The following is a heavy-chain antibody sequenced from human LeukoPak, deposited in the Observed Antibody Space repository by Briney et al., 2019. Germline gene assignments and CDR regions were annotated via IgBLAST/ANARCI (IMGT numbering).Heavy chain of an antibody. D-gene: IGHD2-15*01. CDR1: GGSISSYY. V-gene: IGHV4-4*07. J-gene: IGHJ5*02. Sequence: IPSETLSLTCTVSGGSISSYYWSWIRQPAGKGLEWIGRIYTSGSTNYNPSLKSRVTMSVDTSKNQFSLKLSSVTAADTAVYYCARVETRPRNRYCSGGSCYWFDPWGQGTLVTVSS. CDR3: ARVETRPRNRYCSGGSCYWFDP. CDR2: IYTSGST.